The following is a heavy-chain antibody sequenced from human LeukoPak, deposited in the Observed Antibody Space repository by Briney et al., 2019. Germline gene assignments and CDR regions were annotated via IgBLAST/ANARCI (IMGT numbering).Heavy chain of an antibody. CDR1: GDSVSRSDSY. J-gene: IGHJ1*01. V-gene: IGHV4-39*01. CDR2: IYYSGRT. Sequence: SETLSLTCSVSGDSVSRSDSYWDWIRQPPGKGLEWIGTIYYSGRTYYSPSLKSRVTMSVDPSNNQFSLNLRSVTAADTALYYCARRRYYDGSGYLEWGQGTLLSVPS. CDR3: ARRRYYDGSGYLE. D-gene: IGHD3-22*01.